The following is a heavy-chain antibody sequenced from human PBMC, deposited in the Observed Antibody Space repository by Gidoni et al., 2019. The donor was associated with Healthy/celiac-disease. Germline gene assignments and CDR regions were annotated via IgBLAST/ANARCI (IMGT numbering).Heavy chain of an antibody. CDR3: AQRYCSGGSCYFDF. J-gene: IGHJ4*02. CDR2: IYWDDDK. V-gene: IGHV2-5*02. Sequence: ITLKESGPTLVKPTQTLTLTCTFSGFSLSTSGVGVGGIRQPTGKALEWLALIYWDDDKRYSPSLKSRVTTTKDTSKNQVVLTMTNMDPVDTATDVCAQRYCSGGSCYFDFWGQGTLVTVSS. D-gene: IGHD2-15*01. CDR1: GFSLSTSGVG.